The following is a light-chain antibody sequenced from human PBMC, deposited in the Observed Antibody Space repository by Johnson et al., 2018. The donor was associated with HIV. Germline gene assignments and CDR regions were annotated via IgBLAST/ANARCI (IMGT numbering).Light chain of an antibody. CDR2: DND. CDR3: GTWDSSLSTGV. Sequence: QPVLTQPPSVSAAPGQKVTISCSGSSSNIGNNYVSWYQHLPGTAPKVLIYDNDKRPSGIPDRFSGSKSGTSATLGISGLQTGDAADYYCGTWDSSLSTGVFGTGTKVTVL. V-gene: IGLV1-51*01. J-gene: IGLJ1*01. CDR1: SSNIGNNY.